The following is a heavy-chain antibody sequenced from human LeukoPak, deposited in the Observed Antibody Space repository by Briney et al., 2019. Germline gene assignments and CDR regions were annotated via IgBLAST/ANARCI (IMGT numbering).Heavy chain of an antibody. CDR1: GGSISSSSYY. CDR3: ARASTPITADRDDWFDP. J-gene: IGHJ5*02. D-gene: IGHD7-27*01. Sequence: SETLSLTCTVSGGSISSSSYYWGWIRQPPGKGLEWIGSIYYSGSTYYNPSLRSRVTISVDTSKNQFSLKLSSVTAADTAVYYCARASTPITADRDDWFDPWGQGTLVTVSS. V-gene: IGHV4-39*07. CDR2: IYYSGST.